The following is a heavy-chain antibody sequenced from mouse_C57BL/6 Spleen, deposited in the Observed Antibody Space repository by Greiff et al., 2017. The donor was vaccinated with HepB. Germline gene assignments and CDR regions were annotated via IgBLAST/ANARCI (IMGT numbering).Heavy chain of an antibody. CDR3: ANANYYGIPLDY. V-gene: IGHV5-6*01. Sequence: EVMLVESGGDLVKPGGSLKLSCAASGFTFSSYGMSWVRQTPDKRLEWVATISSGGSYTYYPDSVKGRFTISRDNAKNTLYLQMSSLKSEDTAMYYCANANYYGIPLDYWGQGTSVTVSS. CDR1: GFTFSSYG. CDR2: ISSGGSYT. J-gene: IGHJ4*01. D-gene: IGHD1-1*01.